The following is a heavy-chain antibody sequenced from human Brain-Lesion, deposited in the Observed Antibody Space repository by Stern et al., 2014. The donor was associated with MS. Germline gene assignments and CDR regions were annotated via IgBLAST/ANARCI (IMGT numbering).Heavy chain of an antibody. CDR3: ARDQRGITIFGVVTDYYYLGMDV. CDR2: INPNTGGT. Sequence: QVQLVQSGAEVKKPGASVKVSCKTSGYIFTGDYIHWGRQAPGQGLEWMAWINPNTGGTKYAQKFQGRVNMSRDTSISTAYVEPSSLTSDDTAVYYCARDQRGITIFGVVTDYYYLGMDVWGQGTTVTVSS. CDR1: GYIFTGDY. J-gene: IGHJ6*02. V-gene: IGHV1-2*02. D-gene: IGHD3-3*01.